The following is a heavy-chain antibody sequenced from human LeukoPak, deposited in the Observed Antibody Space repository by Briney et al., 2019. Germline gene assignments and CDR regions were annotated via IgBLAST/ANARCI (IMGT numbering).Heavy chain of an antibody. CDR1: GSSFTSYY. Sequence: GVSVKVSCKASGSSFTSYYMHWVRQDPGQGLEWMGIINARGGSSSYAQKFQGRVTMTRDMSTSTVYMELCSLRSEDTAVYYCARAAYSRSYPMPSVYYFDYWGQGTLVTVS. D-gene: IGHD1-26*01. J-gene: IGHJ4*02. CDR3: ARAAYSRSYPMPSVYYFDY. V-gene: IGHV1-46*01. CDR2: INARGGSS.